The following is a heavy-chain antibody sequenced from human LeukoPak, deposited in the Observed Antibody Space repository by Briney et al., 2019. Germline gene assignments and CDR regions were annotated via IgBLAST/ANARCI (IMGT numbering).Heavy chain of an antibody. Sequence: PSETLSLTCTVSGGSISSSSYYWGWIRQPPGKGLEWIGSIYYSGSTYYNPSLKSRVTISVDTSKNQFSLKLSSVTAADTAVYYCARQSGPYVDSYGYDAFDIRGQGTMVTVSS. CDR3: ARQSGPYVDSYGYDAFDI. CDR2: IYYSGST. J-gene: IGHJ3*02. D-gene: IGHD5-18*01. CDR1: GGSISSSSYY. V-gene: IGHV4-39*01.